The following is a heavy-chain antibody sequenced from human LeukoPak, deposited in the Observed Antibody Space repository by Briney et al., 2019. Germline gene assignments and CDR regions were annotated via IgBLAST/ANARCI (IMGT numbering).Heavy chain of an antibody. V-gene: IGHV3-21*01. J-gene: IGHJ4*02. Sequence: KTGQSLTLSCRASGFSVGDYAMSWVRQAPGKGLEWVSSISSSSSYTYHADSVRGRFTISRDNAKNSLYLQMDSLRAEDTAVYYCARGRGIAVAATVYYFDYWGQGTLVTVSS. D-gene: IGHD6-19*01. CDR2: ISSSSSYT. CDR1: GFSVGDYA. CDR3: ARGRGIAVAATVYYFDY.